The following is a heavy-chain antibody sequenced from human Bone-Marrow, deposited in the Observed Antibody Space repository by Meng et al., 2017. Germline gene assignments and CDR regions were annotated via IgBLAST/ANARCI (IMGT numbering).Heavy chain of an antibody. CDR3: TRDSLLTGYPDY. Sequence: SETLSLTCTVSGGSISINSYYSGWIRQPPGKGLEWIGSIYYNGNIYSNSSLKSRLSMSIDKSKNQFSLKLTSVTAADTAVYFCTRDSLLTGYPDYWGQGTLVTVSS. CDR1: GGSISINSYY. CDR2: IYYNGNI. V-gene: IGHV4-39*07. J-gene: IGHJ4*02. D-gene: IGHD3-9*01.